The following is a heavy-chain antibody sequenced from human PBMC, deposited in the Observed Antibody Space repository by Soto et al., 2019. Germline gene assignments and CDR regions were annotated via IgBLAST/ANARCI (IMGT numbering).Heavy chain of an antibody. J-gene: IGHJ4*02. CDR1: GGSISSGGYS. Sequence: QLQLQESGSGLVKPSQTPSLTCAVSGGSISSGGYSWSWIRQPPGKGLEWIGYIYHSGSTYYNPSLKSRVTISVDRSKNQFSLKLSSVTAADTAVYYCAREARAGMGEGYYFDYWGQGTLVTVSS. V-gene: IGHV4-30-2*01. CDR2: IYHSGST. D-gene: IGHD6-13*01. CDR3: AREARAGMGEGYYFDY.